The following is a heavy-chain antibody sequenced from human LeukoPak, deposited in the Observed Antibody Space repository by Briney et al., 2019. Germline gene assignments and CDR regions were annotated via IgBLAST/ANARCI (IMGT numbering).Heavy chain of an antibody. D-gene: IGHD6-6*01. V-gene: IGHV4-39*01. Sequence: SETLSLTCTVSGVSVSSISYYWGWIRQPPRKGLEWVGPINYGGSTYYILSFMCRLSISVDTTTHHYFLTLISVTAADAAIYYCARQEGATSTSFYGMDVWGQGTTDTVSS. CDR2: INYGGST. CDR3: ARQEGATSTSFYGMDV. J-gene: IGHJ6*02. CDR1: GVSVSSISYY.